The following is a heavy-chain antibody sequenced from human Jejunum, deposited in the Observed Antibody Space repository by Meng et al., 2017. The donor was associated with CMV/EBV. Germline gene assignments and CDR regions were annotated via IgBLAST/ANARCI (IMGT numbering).Heavy chain of an antibody. Sequence: FSFSTYDMHWVRQAPGRGLEWVALVRNDGSIQYHADSVKGRFTISRDNSNNTLFLQMNSLRPEDTAVYYCARDGGDLWSGYSSDYWGQGTLVTVSS. CDR1: FSFSTYD. V-gene: IGHV3-30*02. CDR3: ARDGGDLWSGYSSDY. J-gene: IGHJ4*02. CDR2: VRNDGSIQ. D-gene: IGHD3-3*01.